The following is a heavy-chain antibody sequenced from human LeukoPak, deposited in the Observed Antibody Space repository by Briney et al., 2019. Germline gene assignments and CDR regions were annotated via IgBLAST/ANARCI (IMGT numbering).Heavy chain of an antibody. D-gene: IGHD4-11*01. V-gene: IGHV1-3*01. J-gene: IGHJ3*02. Sequence: ASVKVSCKASGYTSTSYAMHWVRQAPGQRLEWMGWINAGNGNTKYSQKFQGRVTITRDTSASTAYMELSSLRSEDTAVYYCARDPRPVTTALDIWGQGTMVTVSS. CDR1: GYTSTSYA. CDR2: INAGNGNT. CDR3: ARDPRPVTTALDI.